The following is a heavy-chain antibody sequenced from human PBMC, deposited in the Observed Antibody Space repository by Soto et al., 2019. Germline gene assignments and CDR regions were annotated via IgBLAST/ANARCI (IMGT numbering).Heavy chain of an antibody. J-gene: IGHJ4*02. CDR1: GGSIRSYY. V-gene: IGHV4-59*01. CDR3: TRVGGYYGDYPNFDY. D-gene: IGHD4-17*01. CDR2: IYYSGST. Sequence: SETLSLTCIVSGGSIRSYYWSWIRQPPGKGLEWIGNIYYSGSTNYNPSRKSRVSISVDTSKNQFSLKLSSATAADTAVYYCTRVGGYYGDYPNFDYWGQGXLVTVSS.